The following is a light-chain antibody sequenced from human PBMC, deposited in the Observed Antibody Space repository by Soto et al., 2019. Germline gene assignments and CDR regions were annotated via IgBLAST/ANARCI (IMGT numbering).Light chain of an antibody. CDR2: AAS. CDR1: QDIGND. J-gene: IGKJ1*01. Sequence: DIQMTQSPSSLSASVGDRVTITCRASQDIGNDLGWYQQKPGKAPKRLIYAASSLQSGVPSRFSGSGSGTEFTLTIDSLQPEDFATYYCLQHSRDPWTFGQGTKVDIK. CDR3: LQHSRDPWT. V-gene: IGKV1-17*01.